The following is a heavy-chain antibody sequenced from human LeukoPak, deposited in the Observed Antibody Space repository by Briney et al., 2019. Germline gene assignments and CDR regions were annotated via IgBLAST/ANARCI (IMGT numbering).Heavy chain of an antibody. CDR1: GYTFTGYY. CDR3: ARKSPYYYDSSGYLEFDY. J-gene: IGHJ4*02. CDR2: INPNSGGT. D-gene: IGHD3-22*01. Sequence: ASVKVSCKASGYTFTGYYMHWVRQAPGQGLEWMGWINPNSGGTNYAQKFQGRVTMTRDTSISTAYMELSRLRSDDTAVYYCARKSPYYYDSSGYLEFDYWGQGTLVTVSS. V-gene: IGHV1-2*02.